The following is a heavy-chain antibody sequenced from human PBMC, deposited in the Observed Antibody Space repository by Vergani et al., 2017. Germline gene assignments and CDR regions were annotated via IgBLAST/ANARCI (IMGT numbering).Heavy chain of an antibody. CDR3: ARDPYGDSSLVGAFDM. CDR1: GFTFSSLG. D-gene: IGHD4-17*01. V-gene: IGHV3-33*01. CDR2: LWYDGSHK. J-gene: IGHJ3*02. Sequence: QVQLVESGGGVVQPGKSLRLSCAASGFTFSSLGLNWVRQAPAKGLEWVAVLWYDGSHKHYADSVKGRFTISRDTSKNILYLQMNSLRAEDTAVYYCARDPYGDSSLVGAFDMWGQGTTVTVSS.